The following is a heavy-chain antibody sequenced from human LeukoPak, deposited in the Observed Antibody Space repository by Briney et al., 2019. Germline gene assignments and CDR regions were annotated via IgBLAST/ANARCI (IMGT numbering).Heavy chain of an antibody. Sequence: ASVKVSCKASGGTFSSYAISWVRQAPGQGLEWMGRIIPILGIANYAQKFQGGVTITADKSTSTAYMELSSLRSEDTAVYYCARQRGQVAGTIDYWGQGALVTVSS. CDR1: GGTFSSYA. V-gene: IGHV1-69*04. CDR2: IIPILGIA. D-gene: IGHD6-19*01. J-gene: IGHJ4*02. CDR3: ARQRGQVAGTIDY.